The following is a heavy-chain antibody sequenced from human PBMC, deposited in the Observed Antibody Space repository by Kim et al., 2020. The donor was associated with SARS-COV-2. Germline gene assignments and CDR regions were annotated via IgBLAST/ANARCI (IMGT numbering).Heavy chain of an antibody. CDR3: ARDGGVATIMRGNYYYYYGMDV. CDR2: IYYSGST. Sequence: SETLSLTCTVSGGSISSYYWSWIRQPPGKGLEWIGYIYYSGSTNYNPSLKSRVTISVDTSKNQFSLKLSSVTAADTAVYYCARDGGVATIMRGNYYYYYGMDVWGQGTTVTVSS. CDR1: GGSISSYY. D-gene: IGHD5-12*01. V-gene: IGHV4-59*01. J-gene: IGHJ6*02.